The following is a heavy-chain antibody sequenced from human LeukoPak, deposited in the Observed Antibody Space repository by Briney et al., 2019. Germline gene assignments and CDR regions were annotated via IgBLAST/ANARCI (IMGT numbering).Heavy chain of an antibody. V-gene: IGHV3-23*01. CDR3: AKLPTGYPNWFDP. J-gene: IGHJ5*02. D-gene: IGHD3-9*01. CDR2: IGGSGDST. CDR1: GFTFSNSV. Sequence: PGGSLRLSCAASGFTFSNSVMGWDRQAPGKGLEWVSAIGGSGDSTYYTDSVTGRFTISRDNSKNTLYLQMNSLRAEDTALYYCAKLPTGYPNWFDPWGQGTLVTVSS.